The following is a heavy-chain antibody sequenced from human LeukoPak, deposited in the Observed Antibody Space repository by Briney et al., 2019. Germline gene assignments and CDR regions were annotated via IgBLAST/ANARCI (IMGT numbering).Heavy chain of an antibody. Sequence: ASVKVSCKASGYTFTSYGISWVRQAPGQGLEWMGWISAYNGNTNYAQKLQGRVTMTTDTSTSTAYMELRSLRSDDTAVYYCATRSGYYYDSSGYYYKTWGQGTLVAVSS. CDR1: GYTFTSYG. D-gene: IGHD3-22*01. V-gene: IGHV1-18*01. J-gene: IGHJ5*02. CDR2: ISAYNGNT. CDR3: ATRSGYYYDSSGYYYKT.